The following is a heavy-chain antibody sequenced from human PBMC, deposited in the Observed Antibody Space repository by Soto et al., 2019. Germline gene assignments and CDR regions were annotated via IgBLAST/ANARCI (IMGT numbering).Heavy chain of an antibody. CDR1: GFTFSSYS. V-gene: IGHV3-21*01. J-gene: IGHJ4*02. CDR3: AREVSKYSGYDFDY. D-gene: IGHD5-12*01. Sequence: EVQLVESGGGLVKPGGSLRLSCAASGFTFSSYSMNWVRQAPGQGLEWVSSISSSSSDIYYADSVKGRFTISRDNAKKSLYLQMNSLRAEDTAGYYCAREVSKYSGYDFDYWGPGNLVTVSS. CDR2: ISSSSSDI.